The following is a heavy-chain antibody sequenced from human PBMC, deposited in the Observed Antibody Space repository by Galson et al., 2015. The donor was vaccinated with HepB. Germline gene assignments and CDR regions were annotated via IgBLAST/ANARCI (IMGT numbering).Heavy chain of an antibody. CDR1: GLTFDDYM. D-gene: IGHD1-26*01. V-gene: IGHV3-43*01. J-gene: IGHJ6*02. Sequence: SLRLSCAASGLTFDDYMMHWVRQAPGKGLEWVSLISWDGGTTYYADSVKGRFTISRDNSKNSLYLQMNSLRTEDTALYYCAKGGPSGSMDIWGQGTTVTVSS. CDR3: AKGGPSGSMDI. CDR2: ISWDGGTT.